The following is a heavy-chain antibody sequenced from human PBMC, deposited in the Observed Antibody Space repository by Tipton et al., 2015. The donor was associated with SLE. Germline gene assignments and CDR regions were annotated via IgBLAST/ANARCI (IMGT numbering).Heavy chain of an antibody. CDR1: GGSISSYY. CDR2: IYYRGSPYYREST. Sequence: TLSLTCTVSGGSISSYYWSWIRQPPGKGLEWIGYIYYRGSPYYRESTTYNPSLESRATMSLDTPKNQFSLKLNSATAADTAVYYCAKADGVVGGQVPYWYFDLWGRGTLASVSS. J-gene: IGHJ2*01. D-gene: IGHD1-26*01. V-gene: IGHV4-4*09. CDR3: AKADGVVGGQVPYWYFDL.